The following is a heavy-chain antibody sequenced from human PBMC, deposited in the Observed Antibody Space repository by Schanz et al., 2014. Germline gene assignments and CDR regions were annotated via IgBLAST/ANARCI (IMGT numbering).Heavy chain of an antibody. CDR1: GFTFSDHY. V-gene: IGHV3-74*01. CDR2: TSNDGSFT. CDR3: ARDMTSMGESGFYYYGMDV. J-gene: IGHJ6*02. D-gene: IGHD1-26*01. Sequence: VQLVESGGGMVQPGGSLRLSCAASGFTFSDHYMDWVRQAPGKGLVWVSRTSNDGSFTTFADSVKGRFTISRDTPKNTLYVQMNSLRAEDTAVYYCARDMTSMGESGFYYYGMDVWGQGTTATVSS.